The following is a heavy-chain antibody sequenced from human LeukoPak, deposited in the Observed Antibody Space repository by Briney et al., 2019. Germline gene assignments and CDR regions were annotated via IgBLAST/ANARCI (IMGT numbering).Heavy chain of an antibody. CDR3: ARSPPQWIQLWCAYYYYYMDV. Sequence: PGGSLRLPCAASGFTFSDYYMSWIRQAPGKGLEWVSYISSSGSTIYYADSVKGRFTISRDNAKNSLYLQMNSLRAEDTAVYYCARSPPQWIQLWCAYYYYYMDVWGKGTTVTVSS. J-gene: IGHJ6*03. CDR1: GFTFSDYY. V-gene: IGHV3-11*04. D-gene: IGHD5-18*01. CDR2: ISSSGSTI.